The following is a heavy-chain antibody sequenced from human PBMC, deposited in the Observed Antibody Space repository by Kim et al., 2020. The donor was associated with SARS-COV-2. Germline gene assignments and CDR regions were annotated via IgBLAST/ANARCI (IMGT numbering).Heavy chain of an antibody. CDR2: ISGSGGST. Sequence: GGSLRLSCAASGFTFSSYAMSWVRQAPGKGLEWVSAISGSGGSTYYADSVKGRFTISRDNSKNTLYLQMNSLRAEDTAVYYCAKYKRCSSSSWLCYYYGMDVWGQGTTVTVSS. CDR3: AKYKRCSSSSWLCYYYGMDV. CDR1: GFTFSSYA. V-gene: IGHV3-23*01. D-gene: IGHD6-6*01. J-gene: IGHJ6*02.